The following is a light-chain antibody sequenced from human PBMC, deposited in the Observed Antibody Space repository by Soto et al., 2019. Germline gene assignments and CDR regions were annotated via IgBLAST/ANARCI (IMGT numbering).Light chain of an antibody. CDR2: GGA. CDR1: QTIGAY. J-gene: IGKJ4*01. V-gene: IGKV1-39*01. Sequence: DIQLTQSPSSLSACLGDRVTITCRASQTIGAYLNWYQQKPDQAPRLLIHGGATLQRGVPSRFSGSGSRTEFTLTITDLQPEDFASYYCQQNFNFPLTFGGGTKVHIK. CDR3: QQNFNFPLT.